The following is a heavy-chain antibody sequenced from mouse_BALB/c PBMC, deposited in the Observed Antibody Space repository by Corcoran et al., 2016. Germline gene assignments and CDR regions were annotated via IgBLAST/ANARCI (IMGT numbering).Heavy chain of an antibody. CDR1: GFNIKDTY. CDR3: ARWDWYFDF. J-gene: IGHJ1*01. Sequence: EVQLQQSGAELVKPGASVKLSCTASGFNIKDTYMHWVKQRPEQGLEWIGRIDPANGNTKYDPKFQGKATITADTSSNTAYLQLSSLTSDDTAVYYCARWDWYFDFWGAGTTVTVSS. V-gene: IGHV14-3*02. CDR2: IDPANGNT.